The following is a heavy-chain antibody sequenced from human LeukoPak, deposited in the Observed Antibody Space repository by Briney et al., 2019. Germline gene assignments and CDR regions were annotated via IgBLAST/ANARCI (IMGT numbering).Heavy chain of an antibody. CDR3: ARDFGDLTFDY. CDR2: ISSSSSYI. CDR1: GLTFSSYS. V-gene: IGHV3-21*01. D-gene: IGHD4-17*01. J-gene: IGHJ4*02. Sequence: GESLRLSCAASGLTFSSYSMNWVRQAPGKGLEWVSSISSSSSYIYYADSVKGRFTISRDNAKNSLYLQMNSLRAEDTAVYYCARDFGDLTFDYWGQGTLVTVSS.